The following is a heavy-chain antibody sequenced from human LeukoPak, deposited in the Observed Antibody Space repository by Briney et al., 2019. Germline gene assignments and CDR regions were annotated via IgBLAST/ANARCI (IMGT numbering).Heavy chain of an antibody. D-gene: IGHD1-26*01. CDR2: IYYSGST. CDR3: ASGSYYLKPLDY. J-gene: IGHJ4*02. CDR1: GVSISSSSYY. Sequence: SETLSLTCTVSGVSISSSSYYWGWIRQPPGKGLEWIGSIYYSGSTYYNPSLKGRVTISVDTSKNQFSLKLSSVTAADAAVYYCASGSYYLKPLDYWGQETLVTVSS. V-gene: IGHV4-39*07.